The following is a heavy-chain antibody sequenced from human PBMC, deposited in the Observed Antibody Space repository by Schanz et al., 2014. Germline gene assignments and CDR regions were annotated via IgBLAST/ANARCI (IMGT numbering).Heavy chain of an antibody. V-gene: IGHV3-66*01. D-gene: IGHD3-10*01. J-gene: IGHJ4*02. CDR1: GFTVSSNH. CDR3: ARANYRRKINFDY. CDR2: IYSGIGA. Sequence: EGQLAESGGGLVQPGGSLRLSCAVSGFTVSSNHMSWVRQAPGKGLEWVSVIYSGIGAYYADSVKDRFTVSRDNARNSLYLHMNTLGAEDTAVYYCARANYRRKINFDYWGQGTLVTVSS.